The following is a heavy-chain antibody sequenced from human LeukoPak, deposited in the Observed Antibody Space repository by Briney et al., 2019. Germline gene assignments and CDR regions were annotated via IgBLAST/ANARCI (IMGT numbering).Heavy chain of an antibody. V-gene: IGHV1-18*01. CDR3: AKDWHILTGRNCFDP. CDR1: GYTFTSYG. J-gene: IGHJ5*02. D-gene: IGHD3-9*01. CDR2: ISAYNGNT. Sequence: ASVKVSCKASGYTFTSYGISWGRQAPGQGLEWMGWISAYNGNTNYAQKLQGRVTVTTDTSTSTAYMELRSLRFDDTAIYYCAKDWHILTGRNCFDPWGQGTLVTVSS.